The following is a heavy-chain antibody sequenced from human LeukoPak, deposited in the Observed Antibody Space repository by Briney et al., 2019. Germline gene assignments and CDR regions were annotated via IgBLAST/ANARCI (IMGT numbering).Heavy chain of an antibody. CDR1: GFTFSSYS. D-gene: IGHD3-22*01. CDR3: ARDLGYYASSGYLY. CDR2: ISSSSSTI. J-gene: IGHJ4*02. Sequence: GGSLRLSCTASGFTFSSYSMKWVRQAPGKGLDGVSYISSSSSTIYYADSAKGRFTISRDNTNTSLYLQMNSLRAADTVVYYCARDLGYYASSGYLYWGQGTLVTVSS. V-gene: IGHV3-48*01.